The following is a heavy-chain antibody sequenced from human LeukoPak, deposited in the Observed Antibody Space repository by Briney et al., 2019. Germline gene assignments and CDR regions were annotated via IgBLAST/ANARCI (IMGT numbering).Heavy chain of an antibody. J-gene: IGHJ3*02. CDR3: ARVWEDIVVVVAATRPVAFDI. CDR1: GGSINSSNW. V-gene: IGHV4-4*02. CDR2: IYHSGST. D-gene: IGHD2-15*01. Sequence: SETLSLTCAVSGGSINSSNWWSWVRQPPGKGLEWIGEIYHSGSTNYNPSLKSRVTISVDKSKNQFSLKLSSVTAADTAVYYCARVWEDIVVVVAATRPVAFDIWGQGTMVTVSS.